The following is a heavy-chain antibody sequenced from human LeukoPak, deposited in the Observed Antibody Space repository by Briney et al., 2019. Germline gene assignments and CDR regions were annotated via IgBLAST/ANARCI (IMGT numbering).Heavy chain of an antibody. CDR3: ARHRGAYSRPLDS. CDR1: GGSISNSGDY. J-gene: IGHJ4*02. Sequence: SETLSLTCTVSGGSISNSGDYWGWIRQPPGKGLEWIASIYYSGSTYYNPSLKSRVTISVDTSKSQFSLKLSSVTAADTAVFYCARHRGAYSRPLDSWGQGTLVTVSP. V-gene: IGHV4-39*01. CDR2: IYYSGST. D-gene: IGHD6-13*01.